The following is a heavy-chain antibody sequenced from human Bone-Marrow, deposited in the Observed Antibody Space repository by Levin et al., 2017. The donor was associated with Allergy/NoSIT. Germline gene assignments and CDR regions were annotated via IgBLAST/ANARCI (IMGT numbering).Heavy chain of an antibody. J-gene: IGHJ4*02. CDR3: ARCRRCRDGYNFAQSDY. Sequence: PGGSLRLSCAASGFTFSSYWMSWVRQAPGKGLEWVANIKQDGSEKYYVDSVKGRFTISRDNAKNSLYLQMNSLRAEDTAVYYCARCRRCRDGYNFAQSDYWGQGTLVTVSS. CDR2: IKQDGSEK. D-gene: IGHD5-24*01. CDR1: GFTFSSYW. V-gene: IGHV3-7*01.